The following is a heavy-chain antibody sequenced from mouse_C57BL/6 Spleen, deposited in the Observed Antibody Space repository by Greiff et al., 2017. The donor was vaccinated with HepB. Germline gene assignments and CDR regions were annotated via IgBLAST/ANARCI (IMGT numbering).Heavy chain of an antibody. Sequence: VQLQQSGAELVKPGASVKLSCKASGYTFTSYWMHWVKQRPGRGLEWIGRIDPNSGGTKYNEKFKSKATLTVDKPSSTAYMQISSLTSEDSAVYYWALDYGSSYVWFAYWGQGTLVTVSA. CDR3: ALDYGSSYVWFAY. CDR2: IDPNSGGT. V-gene: IGHV1-72*01. D-gene: IGHD1-1*01. J-gene: IGHJ3*01. CDR1: GYTFTSYW.